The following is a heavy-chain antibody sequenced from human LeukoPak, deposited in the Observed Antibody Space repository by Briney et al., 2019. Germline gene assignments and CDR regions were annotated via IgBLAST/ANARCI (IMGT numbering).Heavy chain of an antibody. J-gene: IGHJ6*02. V-gene: IGHV1-2*02. Sequence: GASVKVSCKASGYTFTDYYMHWVRQAPGQGLEWMGWINPNSGDTNYAQKFQGRVTMTRDTSITTAYMELSRLRSDDTAVYYCARDGGLDAWGQGTTVTVSS. D-gene: IGHD3-3*01. CDR3: ARDGGLDA. CDR2: INPNSGDT. CDR1: GYTFTDYY.